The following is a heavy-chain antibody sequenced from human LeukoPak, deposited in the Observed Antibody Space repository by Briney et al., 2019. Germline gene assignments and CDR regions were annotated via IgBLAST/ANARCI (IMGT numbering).Heavy chain of an antibody. Sequence: GASLRLSCAASGFTFSNYEMNWVRQAPGKGPEWVSYISSSGSSMYYADSVKGRFTISRDNAKNSLYLQMNSLRAEDTAVYYCARDKIVATSRSGYDYWGQGTLVTVSS. CDR2: ISSSGSSM. CDR3: ARDKIVATSRSGYDY. J-gene: IGHJ4*02. D-gene: IGHD5-12*01. CDR1: GFTFSNYE. V-gene: IGHV3-48*03.